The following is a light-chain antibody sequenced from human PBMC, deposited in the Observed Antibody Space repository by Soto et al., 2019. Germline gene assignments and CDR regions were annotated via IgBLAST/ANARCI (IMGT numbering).Light chain of an antibody. CDR2: KAS. Sequence: DIQMTQSPSTLSASVGDRVTITCRASQSISSWLAWYQQKPGKAPKLLIYKASSLESGVPSRFIGSGSGTEFTLTISSLQTDDFATYYCQQYNSDPWTFGQGTKVEIK. CDR1: QSISSW. J-gene: IGKJ1*01. CDR3: QQYNSDPWT. V-gene: IGKV1-5*03.